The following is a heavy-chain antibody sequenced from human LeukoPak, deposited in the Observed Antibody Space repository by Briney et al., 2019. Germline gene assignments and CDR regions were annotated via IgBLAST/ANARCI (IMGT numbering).Heavy chain of an antibody. CDR1: GFTLGSYG. CDR3: AKEREIATRYYFDY. D-gene: IGHD3-9*01. CDR2: ISYDGSNE. J-gene: IGHJ4*02. V-gene: IGHV3-30*18. Sequence: GGSLRLSCAASGFTLGSYGMHWVRQAPGKGLEWVASISYDGSNEYYGDSVKGRFSVSRDNSKNTLYLHMNSLRAEDTAVYYCAKEREIATRYYFDYWGQGTLVTVSS.